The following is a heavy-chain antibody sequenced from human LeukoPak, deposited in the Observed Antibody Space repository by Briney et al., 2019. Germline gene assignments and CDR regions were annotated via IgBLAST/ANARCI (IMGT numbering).Heavy chain of an antibody. V-gene: IGHV3-48*03. CDR1: GFTFSSYD. CDR2: ISSSGSTI. D-gene: IGHD3/OR15-3a*01. Sequence: GGSLRLSCAASGFTFSSYDMNWVRQAPGKGLEWVSYISSSGSTIYYADSVKGRFTIHRDSHQHSLYLQMNSLRAEDTAVYYCARDIDFWIGYLGLPMDVWGQGPPVTVSS. J-gene: IGHJ6*02. CDR3: ARDIDFWIGYLGLPMDV.